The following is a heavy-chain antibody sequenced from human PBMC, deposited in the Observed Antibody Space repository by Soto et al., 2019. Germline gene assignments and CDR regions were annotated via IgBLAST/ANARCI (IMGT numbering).Heavy chain of an antibody. CDR2: ITDSGGST. CDR1: GFTFSSVT. D-gene: IGHD1-1*01. CDR3: AKLYWNPRYFDY. Sequence: GGSLRLSCAASGFTFSSVTMAWVRQAPGKGLEWVSSITDSGGSTDYADSVKGRFTISRDNSRNTLYLQMNSLRADDTAVYYCAKLYWNPRYFDYWGQGTRVTVSS. V-gene: IGHV3-23*01. J-gene: IGHJ4*02.